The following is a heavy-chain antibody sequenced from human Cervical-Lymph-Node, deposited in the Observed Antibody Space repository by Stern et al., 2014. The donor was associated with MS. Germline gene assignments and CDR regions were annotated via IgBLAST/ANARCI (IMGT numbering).Heavy chain of an antibody. CDR1: GFTFSSYG. D-gene: IGHD3-22*01. CDR2: ISYDGRNK. V-gene: IGHV3-30*03. CDR3: ARTEGYYDSSGYSEYFQH. Sequence: VQLVESGGGVVQPGRSLRLSCAASGFTFSSYGMHWVRQAPGKGLEWGAVISYDGRNKYYADSVKGRFTISRDNSKNTLYLQMNSLRAEDTAVYYCARTEGYYDSSGYSEYFQHWGQGTLVTVSS. J-gene: IGHJ1*01.